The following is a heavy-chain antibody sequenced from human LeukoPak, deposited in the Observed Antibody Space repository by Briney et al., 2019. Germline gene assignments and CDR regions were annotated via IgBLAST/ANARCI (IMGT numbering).Heavy chain of an antibody. J-gene: IGHJ4*02. V-gene: IGHV3-7*01. CDR2: INQDGSEE. CDR3: VRDGGVSGYDLLDY. D-gene: IGHD5-12*01. Sequence: GGSLRLSCAASGFTFSNYWMTWVRQAPGKGLEWVAHINQDGSEERYMDSAKARFTISRDNAKNSLSLQMDSLRAEDTAVYYCVRDGGVSGYDLLDYWGQGTLVTVSS. CDR1: GFTFSNYW.